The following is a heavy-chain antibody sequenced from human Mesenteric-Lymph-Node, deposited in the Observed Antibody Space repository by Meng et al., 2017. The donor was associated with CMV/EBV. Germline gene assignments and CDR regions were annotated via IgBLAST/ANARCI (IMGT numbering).Heavy chain of an antibody. V-gene: IGHV3-74*01. CDR2: INGVGDST. CDR1: GFTFSSDW. Sequence: GESLKISCAASGFTFSSDWMHWVRQAPGKGLVWVSRINGVGDSTTYADSVKGRFTISRDNAKNTLYLQMNSLGVDDTATYYCARDALPYSSDKWGQGTLVTVSS. J-gene: IGHJ4*01. D-gene: IGHD2-15*01. CDR3: ARDALPYSSDK.